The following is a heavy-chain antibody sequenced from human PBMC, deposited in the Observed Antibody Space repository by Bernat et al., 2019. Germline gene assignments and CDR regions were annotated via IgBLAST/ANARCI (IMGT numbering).Heavy chain of an antibody. CDR1: GGTFSSYT. D-gene: IGHD2-8*01. CDR3: ASFDDPDCTNGVCSDY. CDR2: IIPILGIA. Sequence: QVQLVQSGAEVKKPGSSVKVSCKASGGTFSSYTISWVRQAPGQGLEWMGRIIPILGIANYAQKFQGRVTITADKSTSTAYMELSSLRSEDTAVYYCASFDDPDCTNGVCSDYWGQGTLVTVSS. J-gene: IGHJ4*02. V-gene: IGHV1-69*02.